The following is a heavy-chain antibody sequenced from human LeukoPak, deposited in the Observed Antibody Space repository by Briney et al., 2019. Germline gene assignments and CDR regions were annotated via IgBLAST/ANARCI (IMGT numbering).Heavy chain of an antibody. D-gene: IGHD6-19*01. J-gene: IGHJ4*02. Sequence: ASVKVSCKASGYTFTNYGISWVRQAPGQGLDWMGWISAYNGNKVYAQELQGRVTMTTDTSTSTAYMELRSLRSEDTAVYYCARDVSSGWYYFDYWGQGTLVTVSS. CDR1: GYTFTNYG. V-gene: IGHV1-18*01. CDR3: ARDVSSGWYYFDY. CDR2: ISAYNGNK.